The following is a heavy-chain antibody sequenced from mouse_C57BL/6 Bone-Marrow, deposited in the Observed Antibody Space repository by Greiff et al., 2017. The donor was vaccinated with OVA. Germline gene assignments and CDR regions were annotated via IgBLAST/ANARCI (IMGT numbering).Heavy chain of an antibody. CDR3: ARDYYGSSYEWYFDD. CDR1: GFTFTDYY. V-gene: IGHV1-36*01. J-gene: IGHJ1*03. Sequence: VQLKESGPVLVKPGPSVKISCKASGFTFTDYYMHWVKQSHGKSLEWIGLVYPYNGGTSYNQKFKGKATLTVDTSSSTAYMELNSLTSEDSAVYYCARDYYGSSYEWYFDDWGTGTTVTVSS. CDR2: VYPYNGGT. D-gene: IGHD1-1*01.